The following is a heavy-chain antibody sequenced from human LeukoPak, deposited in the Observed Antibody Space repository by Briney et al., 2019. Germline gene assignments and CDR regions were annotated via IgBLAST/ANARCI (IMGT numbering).Heavy chain of an antibody. D-gene: IGHD6-13*01. Sequence: SETLSLTCTVSGGSINDYHWTWIRQPPGKGLEYIGYVYNNGRTFYNPSLKSRVTMSADTSKKQFSLILTSVTAADTAVYYCARDRGSSSWLNWFDPWGQGTLVTVSS. J-gene: IGHJ5*02. CDR3: ARDRGSSSWLNWFDP. V-gene: IGHV4-59*01. CDR2: VYNNGRT. CDR1: GGSINDYH.